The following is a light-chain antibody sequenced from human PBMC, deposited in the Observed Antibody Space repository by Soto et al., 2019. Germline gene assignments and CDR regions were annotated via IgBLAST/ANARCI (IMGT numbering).Light chain of an antibody. J-gene: IGLJ2*01. CDR1: SSDVGGYNY. CDR2: DVS. Sequence: QSALTQPASVSGSPGQSITISCTGTSSDVGGYNYVSWYQQHPGKAPKLMIYDVSNRPSGVSNRFSGSKSCNTASLTISGLQAADEADYSCSSYTSSSTYVVFGGGTKLTVL. CDR3: SSYTSSSTYVV. V-gene: IGLV2-14*01.